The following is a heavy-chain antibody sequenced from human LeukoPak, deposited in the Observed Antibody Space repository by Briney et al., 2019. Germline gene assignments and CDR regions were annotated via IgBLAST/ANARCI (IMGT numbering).Heavy chain of an antibody. Sequence: PSETLSLTCAVYGGSFSGYYWSWIRQPPGKGLEWIGEINHSGSTNYNPSLKSRVTISVETSKNQFSLKLSSVTAADTAVYYCARNGFATGTTGSPDYWGQGTLVTVSS. V-gene: IGHV4-34*01. J-gene: IGHJ4*02. CDR1: GGSFSGYY. CDR2: INHSGST. D-gene: IGHD1-1*01. CDR3: ARNGFATGTTGSPDY.